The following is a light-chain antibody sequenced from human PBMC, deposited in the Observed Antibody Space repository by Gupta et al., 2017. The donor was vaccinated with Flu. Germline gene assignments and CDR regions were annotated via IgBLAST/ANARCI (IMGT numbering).Light chain of an antibody. CDR1: QGIGDD. V-gene: IGKV1-6*01. J-gene: IGKJ2*01. CDR3: LQDYSYLYT. CDR2: DAS. Sequence: AIQMTQSPSSLSASVGDRVTITCRASQGIGDDLGWYQQKPGKAPNLLIYDASSLQRGVPSRFSGSGSGTEFTLTISNLQPEDFATYYCLQDYSYLYTFGQGTKVEIE.